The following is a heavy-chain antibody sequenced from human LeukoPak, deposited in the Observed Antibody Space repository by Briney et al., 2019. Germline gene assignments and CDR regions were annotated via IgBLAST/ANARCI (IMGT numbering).Heavy chain of an antibody. CDR3: ANRLLRSGTGAFDI. J-gene: IGHJ3*02. CDR1: GGSFSGHY. CDR2: INHSGGT. Sequence: SETLSLTCVVYGGSFSGHYWSWVRQPPGKGLEWIGEINHSGGTHYNPSLKSRVTISVDTSKNQFSLRLTSVTAADTALYFCANRLLRSGTGAFDIWGQGTVVIVSS. V-gene: IGHV4-34*01. D-gene: IGHD1-1*01.